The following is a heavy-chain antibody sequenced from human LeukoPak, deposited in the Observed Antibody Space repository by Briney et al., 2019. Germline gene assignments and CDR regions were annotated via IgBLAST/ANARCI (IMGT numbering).Heavy chain of an antibody. D-gene: IGHD3-9*01. V-gene: IGHV3-74*01. Sequence: PGGSLRLSCAASGFTFSNYWMHWVRQAPGKGLVWVSRINSDGSSTSYADSVKGRFTISRDNAKNTLYLQMNSLRAEDTAVYYCAREGGDYDILTGYYSSWGQGTLVTVSS. J-gene: IGHJ4*02. CDR2: INSDGSST. CDR1: GFTFSNYW. CDR3: AREGGDYDILTGYYSS.